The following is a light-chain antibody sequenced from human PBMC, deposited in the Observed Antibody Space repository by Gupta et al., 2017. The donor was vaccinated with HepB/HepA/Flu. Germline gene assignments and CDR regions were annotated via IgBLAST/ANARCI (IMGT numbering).Light chain of an antibody. J-gene: IGKJ4*01. CDR3: QQRSDWPLT. V-gene: IGKV3-11*01. Sequence: IALTHSCATRSLPPGERATLSCRASQNVGIQLAWYQQKPGQAPRLVISDASNRASGVPPRFSGSGSGTDFTLTISSLESEDFAVYFCQQRSDWPLTFGGGTKVEVK. CDR2: DAS. CDR1: QNVGIQ.